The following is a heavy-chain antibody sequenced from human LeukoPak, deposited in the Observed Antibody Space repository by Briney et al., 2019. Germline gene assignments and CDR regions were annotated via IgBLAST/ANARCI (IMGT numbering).Heavy chain of an antibody. CDR1: GFTFSSYA. J-gene: IGHJ4*02. CDR2: ISHDGSNK. D-gene: IGHD6-19*01. Sequence: GGSLRLSCAASGFTFSSYAMHWVRQAPDKGLEWVAVISHDGSNKYYADSVKGRFSISRDNSKNTLYLQMNGLRAEETAMYYCATPYASGWSLYFDNWGQGTLVTVSS. CDR3: ATPYASGWSLYFDN. V-gene: IGHV3-30-3*01.